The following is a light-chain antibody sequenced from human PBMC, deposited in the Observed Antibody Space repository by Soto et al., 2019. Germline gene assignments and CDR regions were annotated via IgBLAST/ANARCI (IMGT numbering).Light chain of an antibody. V-gene: IGLV2-14*01. CDR2: DVN. CDR1: STDVGAYNF. J-gene: IGLJ2*01. Sequence: QSVLTQPASVSGSPGQSITISCTGTSTDVGAYNFVSWYQQYPGKAPKLMIYDVNYRPPGISYRFSGSKSGNTASLINSGLQTEDEADYYCSSYTTTSTVLFGGGTKLTVL. CDR3: SSYTTTSTVL.